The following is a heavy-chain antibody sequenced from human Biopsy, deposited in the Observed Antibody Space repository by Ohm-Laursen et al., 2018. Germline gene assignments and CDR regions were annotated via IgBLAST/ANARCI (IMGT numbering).Heavy chain of an antibody. D-gene: IGHD5-12*01. CDR2: IFYSANT. Sequence: TLSLPCIVSGVSINGGRYHWNWIRHHPGKGLEWIGHIFYSANTYYNPSLKSRVTISVDTSKNQFSLKLSSVTAADTAVYYCARLGSGDYFPTFFDFWGQGALVTVSS. V-gene: IGHV4-31*03. CDR1: GVSINGGRYH. CDR3: ARLGSGDYFPTFFDF. J-gene: IGHJ4*02.